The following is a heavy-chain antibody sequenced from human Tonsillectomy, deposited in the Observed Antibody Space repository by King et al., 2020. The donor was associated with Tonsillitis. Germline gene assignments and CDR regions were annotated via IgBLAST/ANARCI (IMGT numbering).Heavy chain of an antibody. CDR1: GFTFSSYD. CDR2: IGTAGDT. J-gene: IGHJ3*02. Sequence: VQLVESGGGLVQPGGSLRLSCAASGFTFSSYDMHWVRQTTGKGLEWVSGIGTAGDTYYPGSVKGRFTISRENAKNSLYLQMNSLRAGDTAVYYCARGKYYYDSSVYDGAFDIWGQGTMVTVSS. D-gene: IGHD3-22*01. V-gene: IGHV3-13*01. CDR3: ARGKYYYDSSVYDGAFDI.